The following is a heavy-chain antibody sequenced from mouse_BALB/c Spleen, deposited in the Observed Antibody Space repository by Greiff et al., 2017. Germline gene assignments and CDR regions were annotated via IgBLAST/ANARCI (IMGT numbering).Heavy chain of an antibody. Sequence: EVKLMESGGGLVKPGGSLKLSCAASGFTFSSYAMSWVRQTPEKRLEWVATISSGGSYTYYPDSVKGRFTISRDNAKNTLYLQMSSLRSEDTAMYYCARRGYRYETWFAYWGQGTLVTVSA. D-gene: IGHD2-14*01. CDR2: ISSGGSYT. V-gene: IGHV5-9-3*01. CDR1: GFTFSSYA. J-gene: IGHJ3*01. CDR3: ARRGYRYETWFAY.